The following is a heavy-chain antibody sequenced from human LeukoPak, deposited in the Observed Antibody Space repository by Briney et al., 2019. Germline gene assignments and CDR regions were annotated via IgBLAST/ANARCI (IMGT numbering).Heavy chain of an antibody. V-gene: IGHV1-8*01. CDR2: MNPNSGNT. CDR1: GYTFTSYD. J-gene: IGHJ6*02. D-gene: IGHD3-3*01. Sequence: ASVTVSCKASGYTFTSYDINWVRQATGQGLEWMGWMNPNSGNTGYAQKFQGRVTMTRDNSINTAYMELSSLKSEDTAVYYCARPFLEWLLYSRGYYGLDVWGQGTTVTVSS. CDR3: ARPFLEWLLYSRGYYGLDV.